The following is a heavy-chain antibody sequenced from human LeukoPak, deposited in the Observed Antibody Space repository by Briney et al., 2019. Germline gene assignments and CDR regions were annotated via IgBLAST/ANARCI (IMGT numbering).Heavy chain of an antibody. CDR1: GFTFSSYS. J-gene: IGHJ4*02. CDR2: ISSSSSYI. D-gene: IGHD3-3*01. CDR3: ARVFWSGYSPLDY. V-gene: IGHV3-21*01. Sequence: GGSLKLSCAASGFTFSSYSMNWVRQAPGKGLEWVSSISSSSSYIYYADSVKGRFTISRDSAKNSLYLQMNSLRAEDTAVYYCARVFWSGYSPLDYWGQGTLVTVSS.